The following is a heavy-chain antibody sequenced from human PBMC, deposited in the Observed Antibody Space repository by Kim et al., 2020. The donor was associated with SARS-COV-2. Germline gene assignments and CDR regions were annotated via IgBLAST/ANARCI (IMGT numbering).Heavy chain of an antibody. D-gene: IGHD6-19*01. V-gene: IGHV4-34*01. CDR3: ARGRRQWLVPHDAFDI. CDR1: GGSFSGYY. J-gene: IGHJ3*02. Sequence: SETLSLTCAVYGGSFSGYYWSWIRQPPGKGLEWIGEINHSGSTNYNPSLKSRVTISVDTSKNQFSLKLSSVTAADTAVYYCARGRRQWLVPHDAFDIWGQGTMVTVS. CDR2: INHSGST.